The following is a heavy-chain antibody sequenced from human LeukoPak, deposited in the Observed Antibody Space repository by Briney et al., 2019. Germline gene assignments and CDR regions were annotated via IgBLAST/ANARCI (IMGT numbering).Heavy chain of an antibody. J-gene: IGHJ3*02. D-gene: IGHD2-2*01. CDR2: INSNSGGT. CDR3: ARVSTYGCSSTTCLVFDI. CDR1: GYTFTGHY. V-gene: IGHV1-2*02. Sequence: ASVKVSCKASGYTFTGHYIHWVRQAPGQGLGWMGWINSNSGGTNYAQKFQGRVTITRDTSVSTTYMEVSSLTSDDTAVYYCARVSTYGCSSTTCLVFDIWGQGTVVTVSS.